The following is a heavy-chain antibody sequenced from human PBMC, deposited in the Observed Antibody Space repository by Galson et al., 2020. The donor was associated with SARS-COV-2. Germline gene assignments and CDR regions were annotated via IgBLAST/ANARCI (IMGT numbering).Heavy chain of an antibody. J-gene: IGHJ4*02. CDR2: INPNSGGT. CDR3: ASARGYYGSGSYYTFDD. D-gene: IGHD3-10*01. CDR1: GYTFTGYY. V-gene: IGHV1-2*02. Sequence: ASVKVSCKASGYTFTGYYMHWVRQAPGQGLEWMGWINPNSGGTNYAQKFQGRVTMTRDTSISTAYMELSRLRSDDTAVYYCASARGYYGSGSYYTFDDWGQGTLVTVSS.